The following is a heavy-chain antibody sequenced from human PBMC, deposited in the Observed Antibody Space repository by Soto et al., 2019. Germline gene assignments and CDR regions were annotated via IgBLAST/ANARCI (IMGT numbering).Heavy chain of an antibody. J-gene: IGHJ4*02. CDR1: GGSISSSFYY. D-gene: IGHD3-16*01. CDR2: IYSSGTT. Sequence: QLQLQESGPGLVKPSEPLSLTCSVSGGSISSSFYYWGWIRQPPGKGLEWIGTIYSSGTTYYNPALKRQCTIALDTSETQVSLKLSYVAAADTAVYFCASGGCCTETNLDYGGQGTLVTVSS. V-gene: IGHV4-39*01. CDR3: ASGGCCTETNLDY.